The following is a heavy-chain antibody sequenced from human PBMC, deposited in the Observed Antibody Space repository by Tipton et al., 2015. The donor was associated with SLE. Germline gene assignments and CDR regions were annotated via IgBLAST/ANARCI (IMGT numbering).Heavy chain of an antibody. CDR1: GGSFSVHY. D-gene: IGHD3-16*01. J-gene: IGHJ4*02. V-gene: IGHV4-34*01. CDR3: ARHPKREAKGVPYYFDY. Sequence: TLSLTCAVYGGSFSVHYWSWSWIRQPPGKGLEWIGEIDHSRSTKYNPSLKSRLTISLDTSKNQYSLKLSSVTAADAAVYYCARHPKREAKGVPYYFDYWGQGTLVAVSS. CDR2: IDHSRST.